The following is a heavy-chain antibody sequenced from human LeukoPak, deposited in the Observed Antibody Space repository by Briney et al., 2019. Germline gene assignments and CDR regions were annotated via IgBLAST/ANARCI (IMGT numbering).Heavy chain of an antibody. CDR2: ISGSGGST. J-gene: IGHJ4*02. D-gene: IGHD3-22*01. CDR1: GFTFSSYA. CDR3: AKASLGTMIVVVSFDY. Sequence: GGSLRLPCAASGFTFSSYAMSWVRQAPGKGLEWVSAISGSGGSTYYADSVKGRFTISRDNSKNTLYLQMNSLRAEDTAVYYCAKASLGTMIVVVSFDYWGQGTLVTVSS. V-gene: IGHV3-23*01.